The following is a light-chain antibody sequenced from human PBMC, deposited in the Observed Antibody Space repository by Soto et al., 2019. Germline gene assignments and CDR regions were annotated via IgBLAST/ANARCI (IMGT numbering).Light chain of an antibody. CDR3: QHYNNWPWT. CDR1: QTISSW. J-gene: IGKJ1*01. CDR2: KAS. V-gene: IGKV1-5*03. Sequence: DTQMTQSPSTLSGSVGDRVTITCRASQTISSWLAWYQQKPGKAPKLLIYKASTLKSGVPSRFSGSGSGTEFTLTISSLQPDDFATYYCQHYNNWPWTFGQGTKVDIK.